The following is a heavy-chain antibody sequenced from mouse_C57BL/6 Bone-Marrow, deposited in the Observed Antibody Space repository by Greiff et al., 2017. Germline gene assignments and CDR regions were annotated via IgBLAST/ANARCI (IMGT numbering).Heavy chain of an antibody. CDR3: ARDRGRFAY. CDR1: GFTFSSYA. D-gene: IGHD3-1*01. V-gene: IGHV5-4*01. J-gene: IGHJ3*01. CDR2: ISDGGSYT. Sequence: EVKLVESGGGLVKPGGSLKLSCAASGFTFSSYAMSWVRQTPEKRLEWVATISDGGSYTYYPDNVKGRFTISRDNAKNNLYLQMGHLKSEDTAMYYCARDRGRFAYWGQGTLVTVSA.